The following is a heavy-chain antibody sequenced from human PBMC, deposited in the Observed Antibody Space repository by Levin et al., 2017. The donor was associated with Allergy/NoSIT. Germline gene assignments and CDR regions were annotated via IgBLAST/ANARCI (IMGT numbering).Heavy chain of an antibody. V-gene: IGHV4-30-4*01. J-gene: IGHJ6*02. CDR2: IYYSGST. CDR3: ARDMAGYFDWTSPSAYGMDG. D-gene: IGHD3-9*01. CDR1: GGSISSGDYY. Sequence: SQTLSLTCTVSGGSISSGDYYWSWIRQPPGKGLEWIGYIYYSGSTYYNPSLKSRVTISVDTSKNQFSLKLSSVTAADTAVYYCARDMAGYFDWTSPSAYGMDGWGQGTTVTVSS.